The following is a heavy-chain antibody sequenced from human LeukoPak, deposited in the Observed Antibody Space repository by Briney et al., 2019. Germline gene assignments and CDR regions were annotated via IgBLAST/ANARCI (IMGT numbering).Heavy chain of an antibody. V-gene: IGHV3-74*01. CDR2: INSDGSST. CDR3: ARHDTSGWYAFDY. Sequence: GGSLRLSCAASGFTSSSHWMHWVRQAPGKGLVWVSRINSDGSSTSYADSVKGRFTISRDNAKNTLYLQMGSLRAGDTAVYYCARHDTSGWYAFDYWGQGTLVTVSS. D-gene: IGHD6-19*01. CDR1: GFTSSSHW. J-gene: IGHJ4*02.